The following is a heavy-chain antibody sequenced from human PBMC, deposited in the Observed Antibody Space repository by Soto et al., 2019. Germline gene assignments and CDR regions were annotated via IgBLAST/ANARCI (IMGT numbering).Heavy chain of an antibody. CDR1: GFTFSSYG. Sequence: VQLVESGGGVVQPGRSLRLSCAASGFTFSSYGMHWVRQAPGKGLEWVAVISYDGSNKYYADSVKGRFTISRDNSKNTLYLQMNSLRAEDTAVYYCAKVMAMVGVTYGMDVWGQGTTVTVSS. V-gene: IGHV3-30*18. D-gene: IGHD3-3*01. J-gene: IGHJ6*02. CDR2: ISYDGSNK. CDR3: AKVMAMVGVTYGMDV.